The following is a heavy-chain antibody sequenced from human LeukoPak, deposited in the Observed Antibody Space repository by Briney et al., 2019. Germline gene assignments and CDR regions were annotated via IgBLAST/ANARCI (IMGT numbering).Heavy chain of an antibody. CDR2: FDPEDGET. J-gene: IGHJ5*02. D-gene: IGHD3-10*01. Sequence: ASVKVSCKVSGYTLTELSMHRVRQAPGKGLEWMGGFDPEDGETIYAQKFQGRVTMTEDTSTDTAYMELSSLRSEDTAVYYCATEGLLWFGESTNWFDPWGQGTLVTVSS. V-gene: IGHV1-24*01. CDR3: ATEGLLWFGESTNWFDP. CDR1: GYTLTELS.